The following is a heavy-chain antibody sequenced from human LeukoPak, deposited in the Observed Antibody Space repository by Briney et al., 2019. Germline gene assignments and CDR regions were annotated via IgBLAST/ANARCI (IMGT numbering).Heavy chain of an antibody. CDR2: IYYSGST. V-gene: IGHV4-39*01. Sequence: PSETLSLTCTVSGGSISGSSYYWGWIRQPPGKGLEWIGSIYYSGSTYYNPSLKSRVTISVDTSKNQFSLKLSSVTAADTAVYYCASRDSGWYQGDDYWGQGTLVTVSS. CDR3: ASRDSGWYQGDDY. J-gene: IGHJ4*02. D-gene: IGHD6-19*01. CDR1: GGSISGSSYY.